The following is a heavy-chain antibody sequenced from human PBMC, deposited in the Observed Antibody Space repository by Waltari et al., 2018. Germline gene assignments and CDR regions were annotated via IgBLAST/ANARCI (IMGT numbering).Heavy chain of an antibody. Sequence: EVQLVESGGGLVKPGGSLRLSCAASGFTFSNAWMSWVRQAPGKGLEGVGRIKRKTDGGTTDYAAPVKGRFTISRDDSKNTLYLQMNSPKTEDTAVYYCTSGGTRSLLHYWGQGTLVTVSS. CDR3: TSGGTRSLLHY. CDR2: IKRKTDGGTT. CDR1: GFTFSNAW. V-gene: IGHV3-15*01. D-gene: IGHD1-26*01. J-gene: IGHJ4*02.